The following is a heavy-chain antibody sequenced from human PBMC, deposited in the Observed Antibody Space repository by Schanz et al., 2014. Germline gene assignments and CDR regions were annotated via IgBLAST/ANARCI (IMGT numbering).Heavy chain of an antibody. J-gene: IGHJ6*02. CDR3: VKELQRELLRDGHYYGMDV. CDR2: ISYHGSER. V-gene: IGHV3-30*18. CDR1: GFSFSDYG. Sequence: QVQLVESGGGVVQPGRSLRLSCAGSGFSFSDYGMHWVRQAPGMGLEWEAVISYHGSERYYADSVKGQFTISRDNSKNKMTLQMKSMSAEDADAYYCVKELQRELLRDGHYYGMDVWGQGTTVTVSS. D-gene: IGHD3-10*01.